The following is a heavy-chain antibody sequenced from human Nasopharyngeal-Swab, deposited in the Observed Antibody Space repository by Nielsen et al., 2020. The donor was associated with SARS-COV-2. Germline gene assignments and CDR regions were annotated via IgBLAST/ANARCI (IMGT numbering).Heavy chain of an antibody. CDR1: GFTFSSYW. Sequence: GESLKISCAASGFTFSSYWMSWVRQAPGKGLEWVSSIRSSSSYIHYAASMKGRFTISRDNAKNSLYLQMNSLRAEDTAVYYCARDASSSTSADYWGQGTLVTVSS. J-gene: IGHJ4*02. CDR3: ARDASSSTSADY. D-gene: IGHD2-2*01. V-gene: IGHV3-21*01. CDR2: IRSSSSYI.